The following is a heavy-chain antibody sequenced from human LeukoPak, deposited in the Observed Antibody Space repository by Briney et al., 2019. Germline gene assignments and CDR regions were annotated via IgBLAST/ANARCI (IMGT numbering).Heavy chain of an antibody. CDR1: GFTFSSYW. Sequence: GGSLRLSCAASGFTFSSYWMSWVRQAPGKGLEWVANIKQDGSEKYYVDSVKGRFTISRDNAKNSLYLQMNSLRAEDTAVYYCAGHPHIVVVPAAMFDYWGQGTLVTVSS. CDR2: IKQDGSEK. D-gene: IGHD2-2*01. J-gene: IGHJ4*02. V-gene: IGHV3-7*03. CDR3: AGHPHIVVVPAAMFDY.